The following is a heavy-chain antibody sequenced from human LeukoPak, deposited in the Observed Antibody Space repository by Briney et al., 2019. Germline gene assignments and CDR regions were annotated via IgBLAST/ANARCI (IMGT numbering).Heavy chain of an antibody. V-gene: IGHV1-8*01. D-gene: IGHD3-22*01. CDR3: ARLAQYYYDSSGYYLNDY. CDR2: MNPNSGNT. Sequence: ASVKVSCKASGYTFTSYDINRVRQASGQGLEWMGWMNPNSGNTGYAQKFQGRVTMTRNTSISTAYMELSSLRSEDTAVYYCARLAQYYYDSSGYYLNDYWGQGTLVTVSS. J-gene: IGHJ4*02. CDR1: GYTFTSYD.